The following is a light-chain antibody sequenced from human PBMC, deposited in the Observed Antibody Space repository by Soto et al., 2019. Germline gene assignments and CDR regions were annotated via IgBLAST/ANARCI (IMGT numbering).Light chain of an antibody. J-gene: IGKJ4*01. Sequence: PGERATLSCRASQGVSSYLAWYQQKPGQAPRLLIYDASNRATGIPARFSGSGSGTDFTLTISSLEPEDFAVYYCQHRSNWPLTFGGGTKVEIK. CDR2: DAS. CDR1: QGVSSY. V-gene: IGKV3-11*01. CDR3: QHRSNWPLT.